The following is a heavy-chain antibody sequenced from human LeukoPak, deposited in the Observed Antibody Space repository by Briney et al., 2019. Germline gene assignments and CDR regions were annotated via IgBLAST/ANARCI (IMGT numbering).Heavy chain of an antibody. CDR1: GFTFSSYA. D-gene: IGHD3-22*01. CDR2: ISGSGGST. V-gene: IGHV3-23*01. CDR3: ARALSGYTQFDY. J-gene: IGHJ4*02. Sequence: GGSLRRYCAASGFTFSSYAMSWVRQAPGKGLEWVSAISGSGGSTYYADSVKGRFTISRDNSKNTLYLQMNSLRAEDTAVYYCARALSGYTQFDYWGQGTLVTVSS.